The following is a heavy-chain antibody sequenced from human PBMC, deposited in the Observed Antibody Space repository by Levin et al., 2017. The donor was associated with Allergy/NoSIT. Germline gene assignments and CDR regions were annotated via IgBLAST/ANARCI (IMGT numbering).Heavy chain of an antibody. CDR2: IYYSGNT. D-gene: IGHD3-16*01. CDR1: GDSVSSDNYY. V-gene: IGHV4-61*01. CDR3: ARRGTSRNPFFDY. Sequence: SETLSLTCTVSGDSVSSDNYYWSWIRQPPGKGLEWIGYIYYSGNTNYNPSLKSRVSISVDTSKNQFSLKLSSVTAADTAVYYCARRGTSRNPFFDYWGQGTLVTVSS. J-gene: IGHJ4*02.